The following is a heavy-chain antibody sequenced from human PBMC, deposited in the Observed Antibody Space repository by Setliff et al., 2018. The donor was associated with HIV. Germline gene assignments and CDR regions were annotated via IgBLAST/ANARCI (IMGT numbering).Heavy chain of an antibody. D-gene: IGHD2-15*01. CDR2: ICYSGST. J-gene: IGHJ4*02. V-gene: IGHV4-39*01. CDR3: PRAGVAAGLPDY. Sequence: SETLSLTCTVSGGSINSSTYYWGWIRQPPGKGLECIGTICYSGSTYYNPSLKSPVTVSVDTSKNQFALNLSSVTAADTAGYYCPRAGVAAGLPDYWGQGILVTVSS. CDR1: GGSINSSTYY.